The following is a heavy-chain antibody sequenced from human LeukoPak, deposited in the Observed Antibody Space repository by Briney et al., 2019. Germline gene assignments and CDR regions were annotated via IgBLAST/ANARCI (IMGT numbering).Heavy chain of an antibody. CDR2: IHYSGST. V-gene: IGHV4-39*07. CDR1: GGSISSSIYF. CDR3: ARVLRYCSGGNCYSGGLGYMDV. D-gene: IGHD2-15*01. Sequence: SETLPLTCTVSGGSISSSIYFWGWIRQPPRKGLEWIGSIHYSGSTYHDPSLKSRVTISVDPSKKQFSLKLSSVTAADTAVYYCARVLRYCSGGNCYSGGLGYMDVWGKGTTVTISS. J-gene: IGHJ6*03.